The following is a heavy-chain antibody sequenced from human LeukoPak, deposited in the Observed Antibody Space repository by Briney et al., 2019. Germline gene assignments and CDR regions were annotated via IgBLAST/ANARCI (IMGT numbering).Heavy chain of an antibody. J-gene: IGHJ4*02. CDR3: ASTYYDSSGYYPFDY. CDR1: GGFISSYY. Sequence: SETLSLTCTVSGGFISSYYWSWIRQPPGKGLEWIGYIYYSGSTNYNPSLKSRVTISVDTSKNQFSLKLSSVTAADTAVYYCASTYYDSSGYYPFDYWGQGTLVTVSS. D-gene: IGHD3-22*01. CDR2: IYYSGST. V-gene: IGHV4-59*01.